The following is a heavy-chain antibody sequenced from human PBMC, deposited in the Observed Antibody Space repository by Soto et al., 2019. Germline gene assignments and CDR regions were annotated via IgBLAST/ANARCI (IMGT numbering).Heavy chain of an antibody. CDR3: AKGKYSGYGGDYYYMDV. V-gene: IGHV3-23*01. Sequence: GGSLRLSCAASGFTFSAYAMSWVGQAPGRGLEWVSPISGSGESTYYADSVKGRFTISRDNSKNTLYLQMNSLRAEDTAVYYCAKGKYSGYGGDYYYMDVWGKGTTVTVSS. J-gene: IGHJ6*03. CDR2: ISGSGEST. D-gene: IGHD5-12*01. CDR1: GFTFSAYA.